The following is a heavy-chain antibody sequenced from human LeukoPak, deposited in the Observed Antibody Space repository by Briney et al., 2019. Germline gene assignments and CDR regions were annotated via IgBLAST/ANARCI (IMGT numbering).Heavy chain of an antibody. J-gene: IGHJ5*02. CDR3: ARGYCSSTSCYRWFDP. CDR1: GGSISSYY. D-gene: IGHD2-2*02. Sequence: PSETLSLTCTVSGGSISSYYWSWIRQPPGKGLEWIGYIYYSGSTNYNPSLKSRVTISVDASKNQFSLKLSSVTAADTAVYYCARGYCSSTSCYRWFDPWDQGTLVTVSS. CDR2: IYYSGST. V-gene: IGHV4-59*01.